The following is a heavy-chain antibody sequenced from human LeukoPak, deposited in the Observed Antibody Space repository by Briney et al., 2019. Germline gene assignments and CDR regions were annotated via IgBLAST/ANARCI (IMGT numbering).Heavy chain of an antibody. Sequence: GGSLRLSCAASGFTFDDYGMSWVRQAPGKGLEWVSGINWNGGSTGYADSVKGRFTISRDNAKNSLYLQMNSLRAEDTALYYCPRSRSMGCSGGSCYFDYWGQGTLVTVSS. V-gene: IGHV3-20*04. J-gene: IGHJ4*02. D-gene: IGHD2-15*01. CDR3: PRSRSMGCSGGSCYFDY. CDR1: GFTFDDYG. CDR2: INWNGGST.